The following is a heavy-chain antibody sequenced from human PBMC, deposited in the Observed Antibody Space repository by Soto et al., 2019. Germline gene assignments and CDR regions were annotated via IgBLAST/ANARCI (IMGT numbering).Heavy chain of an antibody. D-gene: IGHD2-15*01. Sequence: EVQLLESGGGLVQPGGSLGLSCAASGFTFSSYAMSWVRQAPGKGLEWVSAISGSGGSTYYADSVKGRFTISRDNSKNTLYLQMNSLGAEDTAVYYCAKLGYCSGGSCFSFDYWGQGTLVTVSS. V-gene: IGHV3-23*01. CDR3: AKLGYCSGGSCFSFDY. CDR2: ISGSGGST. J-gene: IGHJ4*02. CDR1: GFTFSSYA.